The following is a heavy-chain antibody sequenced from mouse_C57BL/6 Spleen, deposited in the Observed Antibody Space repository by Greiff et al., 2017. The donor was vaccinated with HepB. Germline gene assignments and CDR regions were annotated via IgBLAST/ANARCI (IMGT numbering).Heavy chain of an antibody. CDR2: IYPGSGNT. Sequence: VQLQQSGAELVRPGASVKLSCKASGYTFTDYYINWVKQRPGQGLEWIARIYPGSGNTYYNEKFKGKATLTAEKSSSTAYMQLSSLTSEDSAVYFCARRNYHYYAMDYWGQGTSVTVSS. D-gene: IGHD1-1*02. CDR1: GYTFTDYY. V-gene: IGHV1-76*01. CDR3: ARRNYHYYAMDY. J-gene: IGHJ4*01.